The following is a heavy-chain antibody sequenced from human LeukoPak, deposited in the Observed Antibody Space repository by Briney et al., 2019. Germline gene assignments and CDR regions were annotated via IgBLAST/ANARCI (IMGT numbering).Heavy chain of an antibody. Sequence: PSETLSLTCAVYGGSSSGYYWSWIRQPPGKGLEWIGEINHSGSTNYNPSLKSRVTISVDTSKNQFSLKLSSVTAADTAVYYCARGPKGIYYYYYYYMDVWGKGTTVTVSS. CDR3: ARGPKGIYYYYYYYMDV. J-gene: IGHJ6*03. D-gene: IGHD6-13*01. CDR2: INHSGST. V-gene: IGHV4-34*01. CDR1: GGSSSGYY.